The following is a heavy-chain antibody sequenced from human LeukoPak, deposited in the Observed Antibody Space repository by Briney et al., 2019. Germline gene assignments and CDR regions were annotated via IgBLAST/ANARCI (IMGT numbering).Heavy chain of an antibody. CDR2: INGDGSST. CDR1: GFTFSSYW. D-gene: IGHD3-22*01. Sequence: GGSLRLSCAASGFTFSSYWMHWVRQAPGKGLVWVSRINGDGSSTSYADSVKGRFTISRDNAKNTLFLQMNSLRAEDTAVYYCARDPVDYDSSRLDYWGQGTLVTVSS. J-gene: IGHJ4*02. V-gene: IGHV3-74*01. CDR3: ARDPVDYDSSRLDY.